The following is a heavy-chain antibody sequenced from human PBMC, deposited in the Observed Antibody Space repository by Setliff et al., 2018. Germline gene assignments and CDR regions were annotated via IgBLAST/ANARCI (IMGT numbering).Heavy chain of an antibody. V-gene: IGHV4-39*07. J-gene: IGHJ6*02. D-gene: IGHD4-4*01. CDR2: IYYSGST. Sequence: SETLSLTCTVSGGSISSSYYYWGWIRQPPGKGLEWIGSIYYSGSTYYNPSLKSRVTISVDASKNQFSLKLSSVTAADTAVYYYARGTMTTVTTWGQGTTVTVSS. CDR1: GGSISSSYYY. CDR3: ARGTMTTVTT.